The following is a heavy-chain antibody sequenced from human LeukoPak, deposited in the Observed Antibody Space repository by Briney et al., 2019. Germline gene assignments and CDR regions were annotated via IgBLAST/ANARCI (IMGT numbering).Heavy chain of an antibody. D-gene: IGHD3-3*01. CDR3: VSDLFLGY. CDR1: GCAYSGSS. Sequence: GGSLRLSCTASGCAYSGSSMHWVRQAPGKGLVWVSRINSDGSSTNYADSVKGRFTISRDNAKNTLYLQMNSLRAEDTAVYYCVSDLFLGYGGQGTLVTVSS. CDR2: INSDGSST. V-gene: IGHV3-74*01. J-gene: IGHJ4*02.